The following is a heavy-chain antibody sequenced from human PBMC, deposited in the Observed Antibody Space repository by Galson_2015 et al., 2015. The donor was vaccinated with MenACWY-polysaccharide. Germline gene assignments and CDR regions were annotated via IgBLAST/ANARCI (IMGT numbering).Heavy chain of an antibody. Sequence: SLRLSCAASGFTFSNAWMTWVRQAPGKGLEWVARIKSKYDGGTRDYAVPVKGRFTISRDDSKNTLYLQMNSLKIEDTAVYYCNSIPVFYGVGFWGQGTPVTVSS. J-gene: IGHJ6*02. D-gene: IGHD2-21*01. V-gene: IGHV3-15*01. CDR3: NSIPVFYGVGF. CDR2: IKSKYDGGTR. CDR1: GFTFSNAW.